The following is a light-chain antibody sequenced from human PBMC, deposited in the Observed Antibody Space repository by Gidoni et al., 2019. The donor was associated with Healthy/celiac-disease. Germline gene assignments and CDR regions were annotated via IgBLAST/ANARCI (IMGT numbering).Light chain of an antibody. CDR1: QSVSSSY. Sequence: IVLTQSPGTLSLSPGERATLSCRASQSVSSSYLAWYQQKPGQAPRLLIYGASSRATGIPDRFSGSGSGTDFTLTISRLEPEDFAVYYCQQYGSSFITFGQGTRLEIK. CDR2: GAS. J-gene: IGKJ5*01. V-gene: IGKV3-20*01. CDR3: QQYGSSFIT.